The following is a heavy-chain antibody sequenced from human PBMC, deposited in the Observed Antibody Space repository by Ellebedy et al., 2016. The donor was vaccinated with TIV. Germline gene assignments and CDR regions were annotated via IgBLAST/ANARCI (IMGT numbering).Heavy chain of an antibody. Sequence: GESLKISXAASGFTFSSYWMSWVRQAPGKGLEWVANIKQDGSEKYYVDSVKGRFTISRDNAKNSLYLQMNSLRAEDTAVYYCARDGDDILTGYYDDAFDIWGQGTMVTVSS. J-gene: IGHJ3*02. CDR2: IKQDGSEK. CDR1: GFTFSSYW. CDR3: ARDGDDILTGYYDDAFDI. V-gene: IGHV3-7*01. D-gene: IGHD3-9*01.